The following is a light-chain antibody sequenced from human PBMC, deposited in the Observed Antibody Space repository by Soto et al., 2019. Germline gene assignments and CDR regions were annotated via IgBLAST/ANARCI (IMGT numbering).Light chain of an antibody. Sequence: QSVLTQPASVSGSPGQSITISCTGTSSDVGSYNLVSWYQQHPGKAPKLMIYEGSKRPSGISYRFSGSKSGNTASLTISGLQAGDEADYYCCSYAGSSTPLYVFGTGTKVTVL. J-gene: IGLJ1*01. CDR2: EGS. CDR3: CSYAGSSTPLYV. CDR1: SSDVGSYNL. V-gene: IGLV2-23*01.